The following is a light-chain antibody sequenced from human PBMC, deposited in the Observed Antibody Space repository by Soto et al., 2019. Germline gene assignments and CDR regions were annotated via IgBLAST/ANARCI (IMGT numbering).Light chain of an antibody. V-gene: IGKV3-11*01. Sequence: EIVLTQSPATLSLSPGERATLSCRASQSVSSYLAWYQQKPGQAPRLLIYDASNRATGIPARFSGSGSETYFTLTISSLEPEDFAVYACHQRSDGPPNTCGQGTRLEIK. J-gene: IGKJ5*01. CDR1: QSVSSY. CDR3: HQRSDGPPNT. CDR2: DAS.